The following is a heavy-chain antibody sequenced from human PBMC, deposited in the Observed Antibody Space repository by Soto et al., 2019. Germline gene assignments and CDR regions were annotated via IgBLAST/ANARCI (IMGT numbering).Heavy chain of an antibody. CDR2: IIPIFGTA. CDR1: GGTFSSYA. J-gene: IGHJ6*02. CDR3: ARGGYYDSSGYYYYYYGMDV. V-gene: IGHV1-69*13. Sequence: SVKVSCKASGGTFSSYAISWVRQAPGQGLEWMGGIIPIFGTANYAQKFQGRVTITADESTSTAYMELSSLRSEDTAVYYCARGGYYDSSGYYYYYYGMDVWGQGTKVTVYS. D-gene: IGHD3-22*01.